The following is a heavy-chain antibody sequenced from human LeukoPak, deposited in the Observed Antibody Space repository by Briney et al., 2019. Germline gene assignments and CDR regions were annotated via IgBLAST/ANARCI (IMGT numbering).Heavy chain of an antibody. Sequence: GGSLRLSCEASGFTFSHYAMTWVRQAPGKGPEWVSAISGLGGPTDYADSVKGRFTISRDNSRNTLYLQMNNLRVEDTAVYYCAKDWQLADWGQGTLVTVSS. CDR2: ISGLGGPT. J-gene: IGHJ4*02. V-gene: IGHV3-23*01. CDR3: AKDWQLAD. CDR1: GFTFSHYA. D-gene: IGHD6-6*01.